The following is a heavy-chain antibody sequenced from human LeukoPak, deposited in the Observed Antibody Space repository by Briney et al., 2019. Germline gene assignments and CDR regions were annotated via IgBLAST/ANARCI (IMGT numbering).Heavy chain of an antibody. J-gene: IGHJ4*02. Sequence: SETLSLTCTVSGGSISSSSYYWGWIRQPPGTGLEWIGSIYYSGSTYYNPSLKSRVTISVDTSKNQFSLKLSSVTAADTAVYYCARLGREGYYFDYWGQGTLVTVSS. CDR2: IYYSGST. CDR3: ARLGREGYYFDY. V-gene: IGHV4-39*01. CDR1: GGSISSSSYY. D-gene: IGHD1-26*01.